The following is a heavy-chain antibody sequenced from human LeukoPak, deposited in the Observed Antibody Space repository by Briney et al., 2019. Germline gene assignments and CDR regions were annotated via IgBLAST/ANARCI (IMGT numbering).Heavy chain of an antibody. CDR1: GGSISSYY. D-gene: IGHD6-13*01. V-gene: IGHV4-59*01. CDR2: IYYSGST. CDR3: ARVSIADAGFEYFQH. Sequence: SETLSLTCTVSGGSISSYYWSWIRQPPGKGLEWIGYIYYSGSTNYNPSLKSRVTISVDTSKNQFSLKLSSVTAADTAVYCCARVSIADAGFEYFQHWGQGTLVTVSS. J-gene: IGHJ1*01.